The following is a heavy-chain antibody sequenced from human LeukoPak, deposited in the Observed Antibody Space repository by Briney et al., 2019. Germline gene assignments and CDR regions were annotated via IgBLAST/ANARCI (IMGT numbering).Heavy chain of an antibody. V-gene: IGHV3-33*01. CDR2: IWYDGSNK. CDR1: GFTFSSYG. J-gene: IGHJ4*02. D-gene: IGHD1-26*01. Sequence: GGSLRLSCAASGFTFSSYGMHWVRQALGKGLEWVAVIWYDGSNKYYADSVKGRSTISRDNSKNTLYLQMNSLRAEDTAVYYCARDMGWELRWAGPFDYWGQGTLVTVSS. CDR3: ARDMGWELRWAGPFDY.